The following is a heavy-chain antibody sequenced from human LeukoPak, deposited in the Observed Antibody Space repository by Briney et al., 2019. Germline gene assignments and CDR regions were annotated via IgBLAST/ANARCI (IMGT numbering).Heavy chain of an antibody. CDR3: ARVRASRRWLQLGYYGMDV. V-gene: IGHV4-34*01. Sequence: SETLSVTCAVYGESFSGDYWSWIRQPPGKGLEWIGEINHSGSTNYNPSLKSRVTISVDTSKNQFSLKLSSVTAADTAVYCCARVRASRRWLQLGYYGMDVWGQGTTVTVSS. CDR1: GESFSGDY. CDR2: INHSGST. D-gene: IGHD5-24*01. J-gene: IGHJ6*01.